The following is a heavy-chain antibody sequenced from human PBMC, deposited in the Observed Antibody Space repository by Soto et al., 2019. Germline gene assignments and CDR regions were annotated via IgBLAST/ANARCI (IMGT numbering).Heavy chain of an antibody. V-gene: IGHV3-33*01. J-gene: IGHJ3*02. CDR2: IWYDGSNK. CDR3: ARATLRFLEVYVFDI. Sequence: GGSLRLSCAASGFTFSSYGMHWVRQAPGKGLEWVAVIWYDGSNKYYADSVKGRFTISRDNSKNTLYLQMNSLRAEDTAVYYFARATLRFLEVYVFDIWGKGTMVT. D-gene: IGHD3-3*01. CDR1: GFTFSSYG.